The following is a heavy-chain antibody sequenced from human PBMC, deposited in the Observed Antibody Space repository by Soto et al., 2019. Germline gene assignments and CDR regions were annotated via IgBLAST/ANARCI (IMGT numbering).Heavy chain of an antibody. CDR3: ARELRPGYCSLSGYQPFDP. CDR1: VYTLTSDG. V-gene: IGHV1-18*01. Sequence: ASVKRSCKASVYTLTSDGISWVRQAPGQGLEWMGWISAYNGNTNYAQKLQGRVTMTTDTSTSTAYMELRSLRSDDTAVYYFARELRPGYCSLSGYQPFDPWVRGRLVTGS. D-gene: IGHD3-3*01. J-gene: IGHJ5*02. CDR2: ISAYNGNT.